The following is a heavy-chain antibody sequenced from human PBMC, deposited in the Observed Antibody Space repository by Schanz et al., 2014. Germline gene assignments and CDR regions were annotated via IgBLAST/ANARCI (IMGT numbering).Heavy chain of an antibody. J-gene: IGHJ3*01. CDR3: ARRPKRWLDQVNSAGAFDV. CDR1: GGSFSGYY. Sequence: QLYLQQWGSGLFKPAETLSLTCGVFGGSFSGYYWGWIRQSPEKGLEWIGEVSHSGSNNYNPSLKSRLPISLDTSKSHFSLKVKYVTAADTALYYCARRPKRWLDQVNSAGAFDVWGPGTLVTVSS. CDR2: VSHSGSN. D-gene: IGHD5-12*01. V-gene: IGHV4-34*01.